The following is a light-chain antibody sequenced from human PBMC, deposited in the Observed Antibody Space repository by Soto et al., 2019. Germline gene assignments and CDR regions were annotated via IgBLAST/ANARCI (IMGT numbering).Light chain of an antibody. CDR2: GAS. CDR3: QQYGSSPLT. CDR1: QSVSSSY. Sequence: EIVLTQSPGTLTLSPGERATLSCRASQSVSSSYLAWYQQKPGQAPRLLIYGASSRATGIPDRFSGSGSGTDFTLTISRLEPEDFAMYYFQQYGSSPLTFGGVTKVEIK. J-gene: IGKJ4*02. V-gene: IGKV3-20*01.